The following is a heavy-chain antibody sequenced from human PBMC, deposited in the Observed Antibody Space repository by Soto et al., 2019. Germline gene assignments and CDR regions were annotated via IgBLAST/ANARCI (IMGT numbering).Heavy chain of an antibody. V-gene: IGHV4-59*01. CDR3: ARDLSYSSSWPGYYGMDV. Sequence: SETLSLTCTVSGGSISSYYWSWIRQPPGKGLEWIGYIYYSGSTNYNPSLKSRVTISVDTSKNHFSLKLSSVTAADTAVYYCARDLSYSSSWPGYYGMDVWGQGTTVTVSS. CDR2: IYYSGST. J-gene: IGHJ6*02. CDR1: GGSISSYY. D-gene: IGHD6-13*01.